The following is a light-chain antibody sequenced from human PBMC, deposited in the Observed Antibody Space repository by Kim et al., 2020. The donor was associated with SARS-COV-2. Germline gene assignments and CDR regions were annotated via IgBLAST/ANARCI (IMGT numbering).Light chain of an antibody. J-gene: IGKJ1*01. V-gene: IGKV1-39*01. CDR3: KQSYSTPPT. CDR1: QSISSY. CDR2: AAS. Sequence: ASVGDRVTITCRASQSISSYLNWYQQKPGKAPKLPIYAASSLQSGVPSRFSGSGSGTDFTLTISSLQPEDFATYYCKQSYSTPPTFGQGTKVDIK.